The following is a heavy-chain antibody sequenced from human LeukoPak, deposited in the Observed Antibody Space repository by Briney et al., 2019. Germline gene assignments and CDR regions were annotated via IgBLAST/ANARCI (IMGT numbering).Heavy chain of an antibody. CDR1: GYTSTGYD. Sequence: ASVKVSCKASGYTSTGYDINWLRQATGQGLEWMGWMNPNSGNTGYAQKFQGRVTMTRNTSISTAYMELSSLRSEDTAVYYCARGRAARLDYWGQGTLVTVSS. J-gene: IGHJ4*02. CDR3: ARGRAARLDY. V-gene: IGHV1-8*01. CDR2: MNPNSGNT. D-gene: IGHD6-6*01.